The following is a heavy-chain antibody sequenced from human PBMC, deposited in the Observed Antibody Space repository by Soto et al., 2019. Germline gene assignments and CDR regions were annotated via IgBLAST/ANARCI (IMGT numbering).Heavy chain of an antibody. CDR2: VHPSGST. V-gene: IGHV4-34*02. J-gene: IGHJ6*02. D-gene: IGHD5-18*01. CDR3: ARGKPSGYRFGPRNFFYYGLDV. CDR1: SASLGDHY. Sequence: QGQLRQWGAGVLKPSDTLSLTCAVFSASLGDHYWAWIRQSPDKGLEWIGEVHPSGSTDYNPSLKRRLTLSLDTSKHQFSLKVASVTAADTAVYFCARGKPSGYRFGPRNFFYYGLDVWGPGTTVTVSS.